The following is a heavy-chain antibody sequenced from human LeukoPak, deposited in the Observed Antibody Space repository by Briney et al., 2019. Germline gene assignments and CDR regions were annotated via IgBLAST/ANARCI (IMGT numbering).Heavy chain of an antibody. CDR2: IRYDGSNK. CDR1: GFTFSSYG. CDR3: RTHQDRYCSSTSCYGLDY. J-gene: IGHJ4*02. V-gene: IGHV3-30*02. Sequence: PGGSLRLSCAASGFTFSSYGMHWVRQAPGKGLEWVAFIRYDGSNKYYADSVKGRFTISRDNSKNTLYLQMNGLRAEDTAVYYVRTHQDRYCSSTSCYGLDYWGQGTLVTVSS. D-gene: IGHD2-2*01.